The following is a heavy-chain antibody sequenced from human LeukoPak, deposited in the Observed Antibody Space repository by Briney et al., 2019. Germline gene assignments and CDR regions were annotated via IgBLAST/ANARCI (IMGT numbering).Heavy chain of an antibody. D-gene: IGHD3-16*02. J-gene: IGHJ4*02. CDR1: GFTFSSYG. V-gene: IGHV3-33*01. Sequence: GGSLRLSCAASGFTFSSYGMHWVRQAPGKGLEWVAVIWYDGSNKYYADSVKGRFTISRDNFKNTLYLQMNSLRAEDTAVYYCARAGYDYVWGSYPNTFDYWGQGTLVTVSS. CDR3: ARAGYDYVWGSYPNTFDY. CDR2: IWYDGSNK.